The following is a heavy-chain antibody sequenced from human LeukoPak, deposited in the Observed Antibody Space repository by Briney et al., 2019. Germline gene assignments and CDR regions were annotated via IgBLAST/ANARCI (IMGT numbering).Heavy chain of an antibody. J-gene: IGHJ4*02. CDR2: ISGTGGST. CDR3: AKMWRLPKRFDY. Sequence: SGGSLRLSYAVSGFIFRSWSMIGVRQAPGKGLEWVSTISGTGGSTYYADSVKGRFTISRDNSKNTLYLQMTSLRAEDTAVYYCAKMWRLPKRFDYWGQGTLVTVSS. D-gene: IGHD5-12*01. V-gene: IGHV3-23*01. CDR1: GFIFRSWS.